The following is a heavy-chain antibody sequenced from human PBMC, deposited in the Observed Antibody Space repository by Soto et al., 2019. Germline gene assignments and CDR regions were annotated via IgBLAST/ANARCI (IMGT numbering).Heavy chain of an antibody. J-gene: IGHJ6*02. CDR1: GYNFINYW. D-gene: IGHD6-13*01. CDR2: ISPGDSDT. CDR3: ARTSAAGKYYYGMDV. V-gene: IGHV5-51*01. Sequence: PGESLKISCKGSGYNFINYWIAWVRQMPGRGLEWMGIISPGDSDTRYSPSFQGQVTISADKSISTAYLQWSSLKASDTAMYYCARTSAAGKYYYGMDVWGQGTTVTVSS.